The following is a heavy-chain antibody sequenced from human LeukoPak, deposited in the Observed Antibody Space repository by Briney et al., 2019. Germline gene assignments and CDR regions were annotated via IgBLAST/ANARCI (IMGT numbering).Heavy chain of an antibody. J-gene: IGHJ4*02. CDR1: GFTLGDYA. CDR3: TRDSSSWLYYFDH. V-gene: IGHV3-49*03. D-gene: IGHD6-13*01. CDR2: IRSKAYGGTT. Sequence: GGSLRLSCTASGFTLGDYAMSWFRQAPGKGLEWVGFIRSKAYGGTTEYAASVKGRFTISRDDSKSIAYLQMNSLKTEDTAVYYCTRDSSSWLYYFDHWGQGTLVTVSS.